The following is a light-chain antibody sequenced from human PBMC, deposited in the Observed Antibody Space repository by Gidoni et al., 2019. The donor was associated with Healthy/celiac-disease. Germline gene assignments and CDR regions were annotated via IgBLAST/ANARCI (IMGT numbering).Light chain of an antibody. CDR2: QDS. V-gene: IGLV3-1*01. Sequence: SYELTQPPSVSVSPGQTASITCSGAKLGDQYACWYQQKPGQSPVLVIYQDSKRPSGLPERFSGSNSGNTATLTISGTQAMDEADYYCQAWDSSSFGGGTKLTVL. CDR1: KLGDQY. CDR3: QAWDSSS. J-gene: IGLJ2*01.